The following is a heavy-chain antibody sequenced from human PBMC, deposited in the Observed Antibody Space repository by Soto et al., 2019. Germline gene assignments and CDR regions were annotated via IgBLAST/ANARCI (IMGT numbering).Heavy chain of an antibody. CDR2: TYYRSKCYN. J-gene: IGHJ3*02. CDR1: GDSVSSNTAA. CDR3: ARDLGAFDI. V-gene: IGHV6-1*01. D-gene: IGHD7-27*01. Sequence: QVQMQQSGPGLVKPSQTLSLTCAVFGDSVSSNTAAWTWIRQSPSRGLEWLGRTYYRSKCYNDYAVSVKSRININPDTSRNQFSLQLNSVTPEDTAVYYCARDLGAFDIWGQGTMVTVSS.